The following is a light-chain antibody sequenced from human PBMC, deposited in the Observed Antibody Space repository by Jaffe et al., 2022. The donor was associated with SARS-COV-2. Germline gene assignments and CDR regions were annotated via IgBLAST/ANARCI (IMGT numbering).Light chain of an antibody. Sequence: EAVLTQSPLSLPVTLGQSASISCRSSQSLAYGDGNTYLNWFHQRPGQSPGRLIYKVSNRDSGVPDRFSGSGSGTDFTLKISRVEAEDVGVYYCMQGTHWPYTFGQGTKLEIK. CDR1: QSLAYGDGNTY. CDR3: MQGTHWPYT. J-gene: IGKJ2*01. V-gene: IGKV2-30*01. CDR2: KVS.